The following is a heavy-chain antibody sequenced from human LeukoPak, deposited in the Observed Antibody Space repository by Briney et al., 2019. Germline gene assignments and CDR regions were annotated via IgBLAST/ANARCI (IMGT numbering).Heavy chain of an antibody. J-gene: IGHJ4*02. CDR1: GGSISSGGDY. D-gene: IGHD2-15*01. V-gene: IGHV4-31*03. CDR3: ARASHYCSASSCYIPWTFDY. CDR2: IYYSGST. Sequence: PSQTLSLTCTVSGGSISSGGDYWSWLRQHPGKGLEWIGYIYYSGSTYYNPSLKSRVTISVDTSKNQFSLKLSSVTAADTAVYYCARASHYCSASSCYIPWTFDYWGQGTLVTVSS.